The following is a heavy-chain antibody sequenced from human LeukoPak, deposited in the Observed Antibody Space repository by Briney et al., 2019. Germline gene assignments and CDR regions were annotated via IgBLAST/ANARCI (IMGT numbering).Heavy chain of an antibody. CDR3: ASISGSYGYFDY. CDR2: IYHSGST. CDR1: GGSISSGSYY. D-gene: IGHD1-26*01. V-gene: IGHV4-39*07. J-gene: IGHJ4*02. Sequence: SQTLSLTCTVSGGSISSGSYYWSWVRQPPGKGLEWIGEIYHSGSTNYNPSLKSRVTISVDKSKNQFSLKLSSVTAADTAVYYCASISGSYGYFDYWGQGTLVTVSS.